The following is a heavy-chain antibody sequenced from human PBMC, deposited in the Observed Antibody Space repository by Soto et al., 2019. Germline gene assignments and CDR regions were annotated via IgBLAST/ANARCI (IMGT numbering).Heavy chain of an antibody. CDR3: ARLAGGGDAYNYLDY. Sequence: SETLSLTCTVCGVSVSGYYWNWIRQPPGKALQWIGYIFRDGATNYNPSLKSRLTMSVDVSQNQFSLNLPSVTAADSAVYYCARLAGGGDAYNYLDYWGQGTLVTVSS. V-gene: IGHV4-59*02. CDR1: GVSVSGYY. J-gene: IGHJ4*02. CDR2: IFRDGAT. D-gene: IGHD1-1*01.